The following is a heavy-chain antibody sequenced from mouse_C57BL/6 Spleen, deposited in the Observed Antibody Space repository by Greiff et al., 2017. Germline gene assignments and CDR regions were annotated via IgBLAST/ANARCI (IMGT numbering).Heavy chain of an antibody. CDR3: AREGAITTLDY. D-gene: IGHD1-2*01. CDR1: GYTFTSYW. CDR2: FHPNSGST. V-gene: IGHV1-64*01. Sequence: VQLQQPGAELVKPGASVKLSCKASGYTFTSYWMHWVKQRPGQGLEWIGMFHPNSGSTNYNEKFKSKATLTVDKSSSTAYMQLSSLTSEDSAVYYCAREGAITTLDYWGQGTTLTVSS. J-gene: IGHJ2*01.